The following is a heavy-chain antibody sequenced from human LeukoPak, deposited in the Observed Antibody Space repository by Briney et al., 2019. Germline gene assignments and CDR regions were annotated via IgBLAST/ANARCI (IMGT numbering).Heavy chain of an antibody. CDR3: VKGSGATTARGDV. V-gene: IGHV3-64D*06. CDR1: GFTFSSYA. J-gene: IGHJ6*04. Sequence: PGGPLRLSCSASGFTFSSYAMHWVRQAPGKGLEYVSAISSNGGSTYYADSVKGRFTISRDNSKNTLYLQMSSLRAEDTAVYYCVKGSGATTARGDVWGKGTTVTVSS. CDR2: ISSNGGST. D-gene: IGHD5-12*01.